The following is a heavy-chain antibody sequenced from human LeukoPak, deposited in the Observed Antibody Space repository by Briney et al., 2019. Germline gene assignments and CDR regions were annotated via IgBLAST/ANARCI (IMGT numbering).Heavy chain of an antibody. V-gene: IGHV4-34*01. CDR2: INHSGST. J-gene: IGHJ4*02. CDR3: ARGLYDSSALGMDY. CDR1: GGSFSGYY. Sequence: SETLSLTCAVYGGSFSGYYWSWIRQPPGKGLEWIGEINHSGSTNYNPSLKSRVTISVDTSKNQFSLKLSSVTAADTAVYYCARGLYDSSALGMDYWCQVTLVTVSS. D-gene: IGHD3-22*01.